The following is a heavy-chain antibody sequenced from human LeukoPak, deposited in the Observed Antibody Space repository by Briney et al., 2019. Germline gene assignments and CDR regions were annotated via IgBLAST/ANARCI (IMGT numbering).Heavy chain of an antibody. CDR2: IYYSGST. Sequence: SETLSLTCTVSGGSISSSSYYWGWIRQPPEKGLEWIGSIYYSGSTYYNPSLKSRVTISVDTSKNQFSLKLSSVTAADTAVYYCAGDYSTEFDYWGQGTLVTVSS. D-gene: IGHD3-3*01. CDR1: GGSISSSSYY. V-gene: IGHV4-39*07. CDR3: AGDYSTEFDY. J-gene: IGHJ4*02.